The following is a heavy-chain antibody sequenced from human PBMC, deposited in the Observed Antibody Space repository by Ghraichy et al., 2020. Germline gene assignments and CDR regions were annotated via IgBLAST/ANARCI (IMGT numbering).Heavy chain of an antibody. J-gene: IGHJ3*02. V-gene: IGHV1-8*01. CDR1: GYTFTSYD. CDR2: MNPNSGNT. CDR3: ARISVPKYYDYVWGSYRFWAFDI. Sequence: ASVKVSCKASGYTFTSYDINWVRQATGQGLEWMGWMNPNSGNTGYAQKFQGRVTMTRNTSISTAYMELSSLRSEDTAVYYCARISVPKYYDYVWGSYRFWAFDIWGQGTMVTVSS. D-gene: IGHD3-16*02.